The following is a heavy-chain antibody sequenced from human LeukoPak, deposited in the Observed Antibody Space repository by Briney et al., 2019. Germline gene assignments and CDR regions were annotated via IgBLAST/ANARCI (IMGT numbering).Heavy chain of an antibody. CDR3: ARDLRGDGTHFDY. Sequence: GGSLRLSCAASGFTVSSNYMSWVRQAPGKGLEWVSVIYSGGSTYYADSVKGRFTISRDSSKNTLFLQMNGLRAEDTAVYYCARDLRGDGTHFDYWGQGTLVTVSS. CDR1: GFTVSSNY. V-gene: IGHV3-53*01. J-gene: IGHJ4*02. CDR2: IYSGGST. D-gene: IGHD3-10*01.